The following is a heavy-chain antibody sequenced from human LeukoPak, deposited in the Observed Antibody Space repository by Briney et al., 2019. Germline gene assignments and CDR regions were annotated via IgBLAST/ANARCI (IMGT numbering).Heavy chain of an antibody. D-gene: IGHD1-20*01. J-gene: IGHJ4*02. V-gene: IGHV4-34*01. CDR3: ARGGASGGITGTTVTGLYYFDY. CDR1: GGSFSGYY. Sequence: SETLSLTCAVYGGSFSGYYWSWIRQPPGKGLEWIGEINHSGSTNCNPSLKSRVTISVDTSKNQFSLKLSSVTAADTAVYYCARGGASGGITGTTVTGLYYFDYWGQGTLVTVSS. CDR2: INHSGST.